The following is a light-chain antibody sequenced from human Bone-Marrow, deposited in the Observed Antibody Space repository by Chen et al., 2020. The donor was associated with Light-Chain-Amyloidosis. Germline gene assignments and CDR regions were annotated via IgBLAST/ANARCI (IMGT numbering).Light chain of an antibody. V-gene: IGLV2-8*01. CDR3: CSFAGNDDWV. CDR2: EGT. Sequence: QSALTQPPSASGSLGQSVTISCAGTSGDLGGYDFVSWYQQHPGKAPKLMIHEGTKRPSGAPSRFSGSKSGNTASLTVSGLQAEDEADYYCCSFAGNDDWVFGGGTKLTVL. J-gene: IGLJ3*02. CDR1: SGDLGGYDF.